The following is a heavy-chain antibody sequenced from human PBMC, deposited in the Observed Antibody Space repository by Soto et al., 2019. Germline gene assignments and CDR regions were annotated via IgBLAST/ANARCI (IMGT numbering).Heavy chain of an antibody. J-gene: IGHJ4*02. CDR3: AKDPLAMIVVDAYYFDY. V-gene: IGHV3-30*18. CDR2: ISYDGSNK. Sequence: GGSLRLSCAASGFTFSSYGMHWVRQAPGKGLEWVAVISYDGSNKYYADSVKGRFTISRDNSKNTLYLQMNSLRAEDTAVYYCAKDPLAMIVVDAYYFDYWGQGTLVTVSS. CDR1: GFTFSSYG. D-gene: IGHD3-22*01.